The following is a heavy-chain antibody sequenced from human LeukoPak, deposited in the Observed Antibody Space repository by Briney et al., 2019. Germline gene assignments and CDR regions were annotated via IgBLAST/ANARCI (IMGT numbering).Heavy chain of an antibody. CDR1: NGSISSYY. CDR3: ARVQDRYYGSGRWPYNWFDP. CDR2: IYYSGST. V-gene: IGHV4-39*07. J-gene: IGHJ5*02. Sequence: PSETLSLTCSVSNGSISSYYWGWIRQPPGKGLEWIGSIYYSGSTYYNPSLKSRVTISVDTSKNQFSLKLSSVTAADTAVYYCARVQDRYYGSGRWPYNWFDPWGQGTLVTVSS. D-gene: IGHD3-10*01.